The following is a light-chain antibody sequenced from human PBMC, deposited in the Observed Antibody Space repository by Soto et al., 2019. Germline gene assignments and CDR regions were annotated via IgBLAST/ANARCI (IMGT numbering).Light chain of an antibody. CDR2: AAS. V-gene: IGKV1-16*01. J-gene: IGKJ1*01. CDR3: QHYNSYSEA. Sequence: DIQMTQSPSTLSASVGDRVTITCRASQGISYYLAWFQQKPGKVPERLIYAASNLQSGVPSRFSGSGSGTEFTLTISSLQPDDFATYYCQHYNSYSEAFGQGTKVDIK. CDR1: QGISYY.